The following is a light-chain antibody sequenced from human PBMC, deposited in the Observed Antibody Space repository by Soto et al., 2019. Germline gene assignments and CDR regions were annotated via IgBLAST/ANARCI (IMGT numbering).Light chain of an antibody. J-gene: IGKJ1*01. Sequence: EIMMTQSPAILSVSPGERATLSCRASQSVSSNYLAWYQQRPGQAPRLLIYGASSRATGIPDRFSGSGSGTDFTLTISRLEPEDSAVYFCQHYSSQTFGQGTKVDIK. CDR1: QSVSSNY. CDR2: GAS. CDR3: QHYSSQT. V-gene: IGKV3-20*01.